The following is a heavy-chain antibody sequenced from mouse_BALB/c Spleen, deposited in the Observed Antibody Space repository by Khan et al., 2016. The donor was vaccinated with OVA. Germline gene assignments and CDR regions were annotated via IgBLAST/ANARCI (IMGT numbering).Heavy chain of an antibody. CDR3: ARGYYGNYEFAY. D-gene: IGHD2-1*01. Sequence: QVQLKESGTELVKPGASVKLSCKTSGYTFTSYCIQWVKQRPGQGLEWIGQIFPGTGTTYYNENFKGRATLTIDTSYTTAYMQLSSLTSEDSAVYFCARGYYGNYEFAYWGQGTLVTVSA. CDR1: GYTFTSYC. CDR2: IFPGTGTT. J-gene: IGHJ3*01. V-gene: IGHV1S132*01.